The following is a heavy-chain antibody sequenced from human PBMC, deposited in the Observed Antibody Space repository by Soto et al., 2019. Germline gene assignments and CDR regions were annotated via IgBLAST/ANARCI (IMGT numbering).Heavy chain of an antibody. Sequence: PSETLSLTCAVSGGSISSSNWRSWVRQPPGKGLEWIGEIYHSGSTNYNPSLKSRVTISVDKSKNQFSLKLSSVTAADTAVYYCASLRPTYYYDSSGNYWGQGTLVTVSS. J-gene: IGHJ4*02. D-gene: IGHD3-22*01. CDR1: GGSISSSNW. CDR3: ASLRPTYYYDSSGNY. CDR2: IYHSGST. V-gene: IGHV4-4*02.